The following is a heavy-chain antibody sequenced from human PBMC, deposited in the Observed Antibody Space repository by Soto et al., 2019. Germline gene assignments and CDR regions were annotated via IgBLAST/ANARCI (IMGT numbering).Heavy chain of an antibody. D-gene: IGHD3-10*01. J-gene: IGHJ6*02. CDR1: GGSINSGDYY. CDR3: ARDRYYGSGTYYNFYSGMDV. V-gene: IGHV4-30-4*01. CDR2: IFHSGST. Sequence: SETLSLTCTVSGGSINSGDYYWTWVRQPPGKGLEWIGSIFHSGSTYYTPSLQSRVTISLDTSKKHFSLKVSSVTPADTADYYCARDRYYGSGTYYNFYSGMDVWGQGTTVTVSS.